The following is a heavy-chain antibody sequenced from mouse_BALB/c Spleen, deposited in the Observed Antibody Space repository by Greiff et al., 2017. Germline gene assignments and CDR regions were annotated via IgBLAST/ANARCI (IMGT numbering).Heavy chain of an antibody. CDR1: GFTFSDYY. J-gene: IGHJ3*01. V-gene: IGHV5-4*02. CDR2: ISDGGSYT. Sequence: EVKLVESGGGLVKPGGSLKLSCAASGFTFSDYYMYWVRQTPEKRLEWVATISDGGSYTYYPDSVKGRFTISRDNAKNNLYLQMSSLKSEDTAMYYCARREDYSKGGFAYWGEGTLVTVSA. D-gene: IGHD2-5*01. CDR3: ARREDYSKGGFAY.